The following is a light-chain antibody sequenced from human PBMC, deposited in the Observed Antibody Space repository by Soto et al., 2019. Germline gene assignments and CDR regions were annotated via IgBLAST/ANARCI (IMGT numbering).Light chain of an antibody. CDR1: QSINSKS. Sequence: EIVLTQSPGTLSLSPGEGATVSCRVSQSINSKSLVWYQRKFGQAPRLLTYNTSSRATGIPDRFSGSGSGTFFTLSSSRLEPEDVAVYYCQHYGGSFTFGPGTKVDFK. CDR2: NTS. CDR3: QHYGGSFT. V-gene: IGKV3-20*01. J-gene: IGKJ3*01.